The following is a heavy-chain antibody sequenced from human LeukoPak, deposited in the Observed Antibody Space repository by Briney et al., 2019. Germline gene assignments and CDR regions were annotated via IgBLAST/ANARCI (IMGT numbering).Heavy chain of an antibody. V-gene: IGHV3-7*01. Sequence: GGSLRLSCAASGFTFSSYWMSWVRQAPGKGLEWVANIKQDGSEKYYVDSVKSRFTISRDNAKNSLYLQMNSLRAEDTAVYYCATKYYDFWSARGSDAFDIWGQGTMVTVSS. J-gene: IGHJ3*02. D-gene: IGHD3-3*01. CDR2: IKQDGSEK. CDR3: ATKYYDFWSARGSDAFDI. CDR1: GFTFSSYW.